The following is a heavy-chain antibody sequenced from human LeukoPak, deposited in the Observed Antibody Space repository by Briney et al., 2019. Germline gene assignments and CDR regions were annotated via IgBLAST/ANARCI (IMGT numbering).Heavy chain of an antibody. CDR2: INHSGST. CDR1: GGSFSGYY. J-gene: IGHJ5*02. Sequence: SETLSLTCAVYGGSFSGYYWSWIRQPPGKGLEWIGEINHSGSTNYNPSLKSRLIISADTSKNQFFLNMTSVTAADTAVYYCAREVGQGHFDPWGQGTLVIVSS. CDR3: AREVGQGHFDP. V-gene: IGHV4-34*09.